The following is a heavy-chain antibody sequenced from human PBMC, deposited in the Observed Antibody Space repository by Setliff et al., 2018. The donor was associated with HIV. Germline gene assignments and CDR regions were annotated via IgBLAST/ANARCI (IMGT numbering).Heavy chain of an antibody. Sequence: SETLSLTCTVSGGSISSGTYYWSWIRQPAGKGLEWIGHIYTDGSTNFNPSLRSRVTISADTPKNQLSLKLTSVTAADTAVYYCAMLDTSDYFRNNWFDSWGQGTLVTV. V-gene: IGHV4-61*09. CDR3: AMLDTSDYFRNNWFDS. D-gene: IGHD3-22*01. J-gene: IGHJ5*01. CDR1: GGSISSGTYY. CDR2: IYTDGST.